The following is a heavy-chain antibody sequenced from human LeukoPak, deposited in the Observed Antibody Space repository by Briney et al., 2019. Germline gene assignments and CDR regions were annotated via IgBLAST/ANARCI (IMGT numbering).Heavy chain of an antibody. CDR2: ISYDGSNK. Sequence: GGSLRLSCAASGFTFSSYGMHWVRQAPGKGLEWVAVISYDGSNKYYADSVKGRFTISRDNYKNTLYLQMNSLRAEDTAVYYCAKSDTAMDPPGYWGQGTLVTVSS. J-gene: IGHJ4*02. V-gene: IGHV3-30*18. CDR3: AKSDTAMDPPGY. CDR1: GFTFSSYG. D-gene: IGHD5-18*01.